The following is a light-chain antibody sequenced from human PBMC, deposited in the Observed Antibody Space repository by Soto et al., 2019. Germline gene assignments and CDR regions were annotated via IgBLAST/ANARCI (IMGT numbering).Light chain of an antibody. CDR1: QTINKNY. J-gene: IGKJ5*01. Sequence: EIVLTQSPGTLSLSPGERATLSCRASQTINKNYLAWYQQKPGQAPRLLIYGVSYRATGIPDRFSGSGSGTGFTLSISRLEPEDFAVYYCQQYGSSHPTTFGQGTRLEIK. CDR2: GVS. V-gene: IGKV3-20*01. CDR3: QQYGSSHPTT.